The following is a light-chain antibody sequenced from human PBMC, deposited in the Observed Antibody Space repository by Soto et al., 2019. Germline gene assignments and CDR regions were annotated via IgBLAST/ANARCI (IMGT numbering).Light chain of an antibody. Sequence: QSPSSLSASVGDRVTITCRASQSISRSLNWYQQKPGKAPRLLIYAASSSQNGVPSRFSGSGSGTDFTLTISSLQPEDAAIYSCQQSYNTPMYTFGQGTRLEIK. CDR1: QSISRS. CDR2: AAS. V-gene: IGKV1-39*01. CDR3: QQSYNTPMYT. J-gene: IGKJ5*01.